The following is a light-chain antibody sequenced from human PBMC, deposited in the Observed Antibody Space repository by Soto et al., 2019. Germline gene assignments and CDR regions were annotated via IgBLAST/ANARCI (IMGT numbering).Light chain of an antibody. CDR3: SSFTISSTWV. CDR2: EVS. J-gene: IGLJ3*02. Sequence: QSALTQPPSVSGSPGQSITISCTGTNSDVGGLNYVSWYQHHPGNAPKLIIYEVSYRPSGVSDRFSGSKSDNTASLTISGLQTDDEADYYCSSFTISSTWVFGGGTK. V-gene: IGLV2-14*01. CDR1: NSDVGGLNY.